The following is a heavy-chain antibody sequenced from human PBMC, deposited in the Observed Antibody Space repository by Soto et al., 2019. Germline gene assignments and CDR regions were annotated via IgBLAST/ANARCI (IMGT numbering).Heavy chain of an antibody. V-gene: IGHV3-30*18. CDR1: GFTFSTDG. J-gene: IGHJ4*02. Sequence: QVQLVESGGGVVQPGRSLRLSCAASGFTFSTDGMHWVRQAPGKGLEWVAVISYDGSNEYYADSVKGRFTIHRDNSKNTMFLQMNCPRAEDTARYYCSKEHTPMAASRLFDYVGQGTLVTLSP. CDR3: SKEHTPMAASRLFDY. CDR2: ISYDGSNE. D-gene: IGHD6-6*01.